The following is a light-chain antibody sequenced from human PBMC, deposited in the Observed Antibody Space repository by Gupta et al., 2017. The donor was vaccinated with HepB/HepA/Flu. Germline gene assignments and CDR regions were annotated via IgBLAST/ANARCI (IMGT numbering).Light chain of an antibody. CDR1: SSNIGTNF. CDR3: VAWYDTLVGWL. V-gene: IGLV1-47*01. Sequence: QSVLTPPPSVSGPPGPRVVISCSRSSSNIGTNFVYWYQHLPGAAPRPLIYRSNQRPSGVPERFSGSKSGTSASLAIGGLRSEDEADYYCVAWYDTLVGWLFGGGTRLTVL. CDR2: RSN. J-gene: IGLJ3*02.